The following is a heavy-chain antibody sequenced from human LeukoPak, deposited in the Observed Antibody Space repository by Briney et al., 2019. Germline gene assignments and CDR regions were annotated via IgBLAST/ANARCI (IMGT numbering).Heavy chain of an antibody. D-gene: IGHD3-22*01. CDR3: ARVAPRFWYERSGYIFEY. J-gene: IGHJ4*02. CDR2: ISSSGSTI. Sequence: PGGSLRLSCAASGFTFSSYEMNWVRRAPGKGLEWVSYISSSGSTIYYADSVEGRFTISRDNAKNALYLEKNSLRVDDTAVYYCARVAPRFWYERSGYIFEYWGQGTLVTVSS. V-gene: IGHV3-48*03. CDR1: GFTFSSYE.